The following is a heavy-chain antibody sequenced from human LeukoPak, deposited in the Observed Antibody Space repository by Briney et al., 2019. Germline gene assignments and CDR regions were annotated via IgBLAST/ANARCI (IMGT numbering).Heavy chain of an antibody. D-gene: IGHD6-13*01. CDR2: ISAYNGNT. J-gene: IGHJ5*02. CDR3: ARDRAILAAVAGYNWFDP. V-gene: IGHV1-18*01. Sequence: AASVKVSCKASGYTFTSYGISWVRQAPGQGLEWMGWISAYNGNTNYAQNLQGRVTMTTDTSTSTAYMELRSLRSDDTAVYYCARDRAILAAVAGYNWFDPWGQGTLVTVSS. CDR1: GYTFTSYG.